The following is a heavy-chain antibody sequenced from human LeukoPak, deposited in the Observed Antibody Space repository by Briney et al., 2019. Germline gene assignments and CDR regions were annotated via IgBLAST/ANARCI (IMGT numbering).Heavy chain of an antibody. V-gene: IGHV7-4-1*02. Sequence: ASVNVSCQASGYTFTSYAMNWVRQAPGQRLEGMGWINTKTGTPTYAQGFTGRFVFSLDISVTTAYLQISNLKAEDTAFYYCARRSPSADAFDIWGQGTMVTVSS. CDR3: ARRSPSADAFDI. CDR2: INTKTGTP. CDR1: GYTFTSYA. J-gene: IGHJ3*02.